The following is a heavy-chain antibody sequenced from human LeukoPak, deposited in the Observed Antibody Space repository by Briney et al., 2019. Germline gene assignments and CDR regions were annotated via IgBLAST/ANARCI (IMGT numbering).Heavy chain of an antibody. CDR2: IYYSGST. Sequence: SETLSLTCTVSGGSISSYYWGWIRRPPGKGPEWIGYIYYSGSTNYNPSLKSRVTISVDTSKNQFSLKLSSVTAADTAVYYCARVQPNYYGSGSYADYWGQGTLVTVSS. J-gene: IGHJ4*02. CDR3: ARVQPNYYGSGSYADY. V-gene: IGHV4-59*01. CDR1: GGSISSYY. D-gene: IGHD3-10*01.